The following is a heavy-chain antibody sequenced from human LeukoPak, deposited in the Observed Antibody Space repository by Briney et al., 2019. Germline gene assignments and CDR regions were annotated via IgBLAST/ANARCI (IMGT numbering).Heavy chain of an antibody. D-gene: IGHD3-22*01. CDR3: ARDYYDPFYYFDY. CDR2: ISYDGYNK. V-gene: IGHV3-30-3*01. J-gene: IGHJ4*02. CDR1: GLTFSSYW. Sequence: GGSLRLSCAASGLTFSSYWMSWVRQAPGKGLEWVAVISYDGYNKYYADSVRGRFTISRDNSKNTLYLQMNSLRAEDTAVYYCARDYYDPFYYFDYWGQGTLVTVSS.